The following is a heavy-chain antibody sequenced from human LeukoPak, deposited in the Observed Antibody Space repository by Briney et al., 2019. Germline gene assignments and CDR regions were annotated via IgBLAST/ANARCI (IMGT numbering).Heavy chain of an antibody. J-gene: IGHJ6*02. Sequence: SETLSLTCAVYGGSFSGYYWSWIRQPPAKGLEWIGEINHSGSTNYNPSLKSRVTISVDTSKNQFSLKLSSVTAADTAVYYCARVDSGSCGGWVYYYYGMDVWGQGTTVTVSS. V-gene: IGHV4-34*01. CDR2: INHSGST. CDR1: GGSFSGYY. CDR3: ARVDSGSCGGWVYYYYGMDV. D-gene: IGHD1-26*01.